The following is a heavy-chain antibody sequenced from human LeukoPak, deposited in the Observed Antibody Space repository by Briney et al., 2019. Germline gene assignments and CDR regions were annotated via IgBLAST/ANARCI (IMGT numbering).Heavy chain of an antibody. J-gene: IGHJ5*02. CDR2: IYYSGST. V-gene: IGHV4-31*03. Sequence: SETLSLTCTVSGGSISSGGYYWSWIRQHPGKGLEWIGYIYYSGSTYYNPSLKSRVTISVDTSKSQFSLKLSSVTAADTAVYYCARGKEGYDFWSGYPRVNWFDPWGQGTLVTVSS. D-gene: IGHD3-3*01. CDR1: GGSISSGGYY. CDR3: ARGKEGYDFWSGYPRVNWFDP.